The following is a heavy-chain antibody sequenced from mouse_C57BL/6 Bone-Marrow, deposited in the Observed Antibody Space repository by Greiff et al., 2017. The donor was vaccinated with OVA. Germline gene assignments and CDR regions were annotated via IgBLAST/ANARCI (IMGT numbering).Heavy chain of an antibody. CDR1: GFTFSSYG. V-gene: IGHV5-6*01. D-gene: IGHD1-1*01. J-gene: IGHJ4*01. CDR3: ASLYGSPYAMDY. Sequence: EVQLVESGGDLVKPGGSLKLSCAASGFTFSSYGMSWVRQTPDKRLEWVATISSGGSYTYYPDSVKGRFTISRDNAKNTLYLQMSSLKYEDTAMYYCASLYGSPYAMDYWGQGTSVTVSS. CDR2: ISSGGSYT.